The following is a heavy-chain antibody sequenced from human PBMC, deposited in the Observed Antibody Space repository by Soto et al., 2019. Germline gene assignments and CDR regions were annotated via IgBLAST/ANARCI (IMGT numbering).Heavy chain of an antibody. CDR1: GDSVSSNSYY. V-gene: IGHV4-39*01. CDR3: ARDFDY. J-gene: IGHJ4*02. CDR2: FYYSGST. Sequence: QPQLLESGPGLVKPSETLSLTCTVSGDSVSSNSYYWGWIRQPPGKGLEWIGSFYYSGSTYYNPSLKSRVTISVDTSKNQFSLKLRSVTAADTAVYYCARDFDYWGQGTLVTVSS.